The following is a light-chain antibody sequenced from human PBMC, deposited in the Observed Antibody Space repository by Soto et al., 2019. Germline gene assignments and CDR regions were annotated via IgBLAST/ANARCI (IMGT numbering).Light chain of an antibody. CDR1: SSDVGAYNY. V-gene: IGLV2-14*01. CDR3: SSYTTATTRV. J-gene: IGLJ3*02. CDR2: DVS. Sequence: QSVLTQPASVSGSPGQSITISCTGTSSDVGAYNYVSWYQQHPGKAPKLMIFDVSNRPSGVSNRFSGSKSGNTASLTISGLQAEDEADYYCSSYTTATTRVFGGGNKVTVL.